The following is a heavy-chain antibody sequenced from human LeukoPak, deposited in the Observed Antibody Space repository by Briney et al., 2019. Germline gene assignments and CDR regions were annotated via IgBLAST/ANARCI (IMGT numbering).Heavy chain of an antibody. CDR2: IIPIFGTP. V-gene: IGHV1-69*06. CDR3: ARQGALRQDYYMDV. CDR1: GASFSSYA. Sequence: WASVKVSCKASGASFSSYAISWVRQAPGQGLEWMGRIIPIFGTPNYAQRFQGRVTITADIVSSTAYMEVNNLTSEDTAVYFCARQGALRQDYYMDVWGNGTTVTVSS. J-gene: IGHJ6*03.